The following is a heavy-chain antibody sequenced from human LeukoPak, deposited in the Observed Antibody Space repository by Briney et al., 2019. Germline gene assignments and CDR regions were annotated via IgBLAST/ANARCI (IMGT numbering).Heavy chain of an antibody. CDR3: ARGSSGISSSWSYFDY. CDR1: GYTFTSYG. V-gene: IGHV1-18*01. CDR2: ISAYNGNT. D-gene: IGHD6-13*01. J-gene: IGHJ4*02. Sequence: ASVKVSCKASGYTFTSYGISWVRQAPGQGLEWMGWISAYNGNTNYAQKLQGRVTMTTDTSTSTAYMELRSLGSDDTAVYYCARGSSGISSSWSYFDYWGQGTLVTVSS.